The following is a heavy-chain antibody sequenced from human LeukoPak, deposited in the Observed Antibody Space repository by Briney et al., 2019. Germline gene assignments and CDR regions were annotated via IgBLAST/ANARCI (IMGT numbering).Heavy chain of an antibody. J-gene: IGHJ3*02. D-gene: IGHD6-19*01. Sequence: APVNVSCKASGYTFTNFGISWVRQAPGQGLEWMGWISAYNGNTNYAQKVQGRVTMTTDTSTSTAYMELRSLRSDDTAVYYCARAGGWAREDYKADAFDIWGQGAMVTVSS. CDR2: ISAYNGNT. V-gene: IGHV1-18*01. CDR1: GYTFTNFG. CDR3: ARAGGWAREDYKADAFDI.